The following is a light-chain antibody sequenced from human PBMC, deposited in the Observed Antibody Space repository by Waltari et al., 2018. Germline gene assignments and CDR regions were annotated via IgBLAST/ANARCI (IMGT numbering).Light chain of an antibody. CDR1: QSVNNW. CDR3: QQYDSYPFT. V-gene: IGKV1-5*03. J-gene: IGKJ3*01. Sequence: DIQLTQSPSTLSASVGDRVTITCRASQSVNNWLAWYQQKPGKAPKLLIYKASSLESGVPSRFSGRGSGTEFTLSIFSLQPDDFATYYCQQYDSYPFTFGPGTKVDFQ. CDR2: KAS.